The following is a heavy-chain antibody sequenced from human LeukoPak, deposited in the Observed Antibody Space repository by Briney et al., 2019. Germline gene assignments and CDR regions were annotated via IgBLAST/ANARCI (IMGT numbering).Heavy chain of an antibody. CDR3: ASLMYYDILTGYFPTFFDYYMDV. Sequence: AVKVSCKASGGTFTSYAISWVRQAPGQGLEWMGGIIPIFGTANYAQKFLGRVTITTDESTSTAYMELSSLRSEDTAVYYCASLMYYDILTGYFPTFFDYYMDVWGKGTTVTVSS. D-gene: IGHD3-9*01. J-gene: IGHJ6*03. V-gene: IGHV1-69*05. CDR1: GGTFTSYA. CDR2: IIPIFGTA.